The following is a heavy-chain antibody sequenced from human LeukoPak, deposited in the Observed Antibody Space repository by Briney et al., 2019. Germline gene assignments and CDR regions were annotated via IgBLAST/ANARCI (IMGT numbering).Heavy chain of an antibody. V-gene: IGHV3-30*04. CDR3: AKDMLVTTLDY. D-gene: IGHD4-17*01. J-gene: IGHJ4*02. CDR2: ISYDGSNK. Sequence: GGSLRLSCAASGFTFSSYAMHRVRQAPGKGLEWVAVISYDGSNKYYADSVRGRFTISRDNSKNTLYLQMNSLRAEDTAVYYCAKDMLVTTLDYWGQGTLVTVSS. CDR1: GFTFSSYA.